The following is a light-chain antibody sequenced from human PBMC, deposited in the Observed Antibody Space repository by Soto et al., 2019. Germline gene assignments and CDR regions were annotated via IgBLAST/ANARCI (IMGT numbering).Light chain of an antibody. Sequence: QSVLTRPPSASGSPGQSLTISCTGTSGDVGGHDWVSWYQLHPGKAPKLIIYEVTQRPSGVPDRFSGSKSGNTASLTVSGLQPEDEAEYYCCSYTSSSLYVFGTGTKVTVL. CDR1: SGDVGGHDW. CDR3: CSYTSSSLYV. V-gene: IGLV2-8*01. CDR2: EVT. J-gene: IGLJ1*01.